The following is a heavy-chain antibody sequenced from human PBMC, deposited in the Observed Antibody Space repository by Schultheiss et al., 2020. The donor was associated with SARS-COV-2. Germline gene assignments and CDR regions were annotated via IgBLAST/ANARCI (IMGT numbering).Heavy chain of an antibody. Sequence: SETLSLTCSVSGGSITSSSYYWSWIRQPPGKGLEWIGYIYYSGSTNYNPSLKSRVSISVDTSKKQFSLRLSSVTAADTAVYYCARGYCSSTSCYHDYYYYYMDVWGKGTTVTVSS. CDR2: IYYSGST. D-gene: IGHD2-2*01. J-gene: IGHJ6*03. CDR3: ARGYCSSTSCYHDYYYYYMDV. V-gene: IGHV4-61*05. CDR1: GGSITSSSYY.